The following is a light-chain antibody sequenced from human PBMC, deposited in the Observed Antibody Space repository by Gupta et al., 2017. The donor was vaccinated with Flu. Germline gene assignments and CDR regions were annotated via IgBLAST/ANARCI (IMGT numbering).Light chain of an antibody. CDR1: RSDIGGYNY. CDR2: EVK. CDR3: SSYAGYNIVL. Sequence: QSALTHPPSASGSPGQSVTISCTGRRSDIGGYNYVSWYQQYPGRVPKLMIYEVKKRPSGLPDRFSGSKSGYTAFLTASGLQAEDAADYYCSSYAGYNIVLFGGGTKLTVL. J-gene: IGLJ3*02. V-gene: IGLV2-8*01.